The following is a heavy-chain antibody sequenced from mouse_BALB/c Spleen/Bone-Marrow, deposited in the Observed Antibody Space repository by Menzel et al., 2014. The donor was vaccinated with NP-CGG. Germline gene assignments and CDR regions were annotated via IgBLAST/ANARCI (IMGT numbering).Heavy chain of an antibody. CDR1: GFTFSNYG. CDR2: INGNGGST. CDR3: VRGNYGNYVDYFDF. V-gene: IGHV5-6-3*01. D-gene: IGHD2-1*01. J-gene: IGHJ2*01. Sequence: EVHLVESGGGLVQPGGSLKLSCAASGFTFSNYGMSWVRPTPDKRLELVATINGNGGSTYYPDSVKGRFTISRDTAKNTLYLQMSSLKSEETAMYYCVRGNYGNYVDYFDFWGQGTTLTVS.